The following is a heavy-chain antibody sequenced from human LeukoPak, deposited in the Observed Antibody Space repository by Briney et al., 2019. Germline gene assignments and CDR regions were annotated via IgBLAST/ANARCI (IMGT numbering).Heavy chain of an antibody. CDR3: ARDNKVVAGAFHY. CDR2: ISNSDNYI. D-gene: IGHD6-19*01. J-gene: IGHJ4*02. V-gene: IGHV3-21*01. CDR1: GFTFSSYT. Sequence: GGSLRLSCAASGFTFSSYTMNWVRQAPGKGLEWVSSISNSDNYIYYAASVKGRFTISRDNAKNSLYLQMNSLRAEDTAVYYCARDNKVVAGAFHYWGQGTLVTVSS.